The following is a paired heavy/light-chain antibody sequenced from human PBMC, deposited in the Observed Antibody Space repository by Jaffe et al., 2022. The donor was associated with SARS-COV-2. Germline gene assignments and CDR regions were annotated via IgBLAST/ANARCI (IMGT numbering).Heavy chain of an antibody. J-gene: IGHJ4*02. D-gene: IGHD4-17*01. CDR1: GGSISSSNYY. V-gene: IGHV4-39*01. CDR3: ARSSGAETVTQVI. CDR2: IYYSGTT. Sequence: QVQLQESGPGLVKPSETLSLICTVSGGSISSSNYYWGWIRQPPGKGLEWVGSIYYSGTTYYNPSLKSRVTISVDTSKNQFSLKLSSVTAADTAIYYCARSSGAETVTQVIWGQGTLVTVSS.
Light chain of an antibody. CDR1: SSNIGNNY. Sequence: QSVLTQPPSVSAAPGQKVTISCSGSSSNIGNNYVSWYQQLPGTAPKLLIYDDNKRPSGIPDRFSGSKSGTSVTLGITGLQTGDEADYYCGTWDRSLSAVVFGGGTKLTVL. CDR3: GTWDRSLSAVV. V-gene: IGLV1-51*01. J-gene: IGLJ2*01. CDR2: DDN.